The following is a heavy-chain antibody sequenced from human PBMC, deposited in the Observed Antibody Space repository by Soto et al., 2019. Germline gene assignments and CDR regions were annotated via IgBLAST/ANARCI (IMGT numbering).Heavy chain of an antibody. CDR1: GGSIGNTNW. V-gene: IGHV4-4*02. D-gene: IGHD3-16*01. CDR3: AAQEDRQPLVVGEAFDI. Sequence: SETLSLTCAVSGGSIGNTNWWTWVRQPPGKGLEWIGEIYHSGSTHYNPSLKSRVTISVDKSKNHFSLKLSSVTAADTAVYYCAAQEDRQPLVVGEAFDICGQGPMVTV. J-gene: IGHJ3*02. CDR2: IYHSGST.